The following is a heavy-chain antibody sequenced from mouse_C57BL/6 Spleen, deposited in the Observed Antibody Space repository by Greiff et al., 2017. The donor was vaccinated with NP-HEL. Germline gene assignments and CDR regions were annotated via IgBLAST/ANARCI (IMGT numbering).Heavy chain of an antibody. Sequence: VQLQQSGPELVKPGASVKISCKASGYAFSSSWMNWVKQRPGKGLEWLGRIYPGDGDTNYNGKFKGKATLTADKSSSTAYMQLSSLTSEDSAVYFCAKGTLYARDYWGQGTSVTVSS. CDR3: AKGTLYARDY. CDR1: GYAFSSSW. V-gene: IGHV1-82*01. J-gene: IGHJ4*01. CDR2: IYPGDGDT.